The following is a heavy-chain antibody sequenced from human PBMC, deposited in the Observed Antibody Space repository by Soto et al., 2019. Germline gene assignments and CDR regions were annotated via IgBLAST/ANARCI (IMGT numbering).Heavy chain of an antibody. CDR1: GGNFSGYY. CDR3: ARRYGGNFDY. J-gene: IGHJ4*02. V-gene: IGHV4-34*01. CDR2: INHSGST. Sequence: SETLSLTCAVYGGNFSGYYWSWIRQPPGKGLEWIGEINHSGSTNYNPSLKSRVTISVDTSKNQFSLKLTSVTAADTAVYYCARRYGGNFDYWGQGTLVT. D-gene: IGHD1-26*01.